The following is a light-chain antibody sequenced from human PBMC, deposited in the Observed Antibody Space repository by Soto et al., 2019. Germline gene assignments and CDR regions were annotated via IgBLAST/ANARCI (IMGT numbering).Light chain of an antibody. CDR3: LSYTTPRTLV. Sequence: QSVLTQHTSVSGSPGQSITISCPGTNSDMGAYNYVSWYQHHPGKAPRLMIFEVSNRPSAVASRFSGSKSGNTASLTISGLQADDEADYYCLSYTTPRTLVLGTGTKVTVL. CDR2: EVS. J-gene: IGLJ1*01. V-gene: IGLV2-14*01. CDR1: NSDMGAYNY.